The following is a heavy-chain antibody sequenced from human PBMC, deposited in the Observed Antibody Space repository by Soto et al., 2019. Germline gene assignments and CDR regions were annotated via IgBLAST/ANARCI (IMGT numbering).Heavy chain of an antibody. D-gene: IGHD6-13*01. J-gene: IGHJ6*02. CDR1: GYDFTAYD. CDR2: MNPINGAT. Sequence: VKVSCKASGYDFTAYDINWVRQASGQGLEWMGWMNPINGATGSARRFQGRVSMTRNTATGTAYLELTSLRSDDSAVYYCGRGPSPRAPAGGTPYYYAMDVWGQGTTVTVSS. CDR3: GRGPSPRAPAGGTPYYYAMDV. V-gene: IGHV1-8*02.